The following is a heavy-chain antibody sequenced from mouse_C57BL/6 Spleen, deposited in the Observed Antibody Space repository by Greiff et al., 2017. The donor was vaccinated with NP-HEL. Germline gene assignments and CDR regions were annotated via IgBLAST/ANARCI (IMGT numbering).Heavy chain of an antibody. CDR2: ISSGSSTI. D-gene: IGHD1-1*01. CDR3: ARRAYYYGSSYDYAMDY. V-gene: IGHV5-17*01. CDR1: GFTFSDYG. Sequence: ASGGGLVKPGGSLKLSCAASGFTFSDYGMHWVRQAPEKGLEWVAYISSGSSTIYYADTVKGRFTISRDNAKNTLFLQMTSLRSEDTAMYYCARRAYYYGSSYDYAMDYWGQGTSVTVSS. J-gene: IGHJ4*01.